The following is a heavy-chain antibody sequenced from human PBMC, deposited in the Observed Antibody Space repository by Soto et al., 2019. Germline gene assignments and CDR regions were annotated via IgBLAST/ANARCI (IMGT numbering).Heavy chain of an antibody. Sequence: QVQLVQSGAEVKKPGSSVKVSCKASGGTFSSYAISWVRQAPGQGLEWMAGIIPIFGTANYAQKFQGRVTTPAHESTSTAYMEVSSLRSEDTAVYYCASTVDSAMVDAFEIWGQGTMVTVSS. V-gene: IGHV1-69*12. J-gene: IGHJ3*02. D-gene: IGHD5-18*01. CDR2: IIPIFGTA. CDR3: ASTVDSAMVDAFEI. CDR1: GGTFSSYA.